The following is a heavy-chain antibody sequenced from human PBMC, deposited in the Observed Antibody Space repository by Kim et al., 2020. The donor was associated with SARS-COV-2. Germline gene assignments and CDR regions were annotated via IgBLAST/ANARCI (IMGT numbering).Heavy chain of an antibody. CDR3: ARDDGWFDP. Sequence: GGTPTNPSLKSRVTISVDTSKTQFSLKLSSVTAADTAVYYCARDDGWFDPWGQGTLVTVSS. J-gene: IGHJ5*02. V-gene: IGHV4-39*07. CDR2: GGT. D-gene: IGHD2-8*01.